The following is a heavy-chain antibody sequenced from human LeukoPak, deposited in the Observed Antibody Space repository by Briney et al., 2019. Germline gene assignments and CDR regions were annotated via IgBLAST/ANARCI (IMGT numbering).Heavy chain of an antibody. V-gene: IGHV1-18*01. CDR2: ISAYNGDT. CDR3: ARGGGYCSGGSCYEFDY. CDR1: GYAFSSFG. J-gene: IGHJ4*02. D-gene: IGHD2-15*01. Sequence: ASVKVSCKASGYAFSSFGISWVRQAPGQGLEWMGWISAYNGDTNYAQKLQGRVTMTTDTSTSTAYMELRSLRSDDTAVYYCARGGGYCSGGSCYEFDYWGQGTLVTVSS.